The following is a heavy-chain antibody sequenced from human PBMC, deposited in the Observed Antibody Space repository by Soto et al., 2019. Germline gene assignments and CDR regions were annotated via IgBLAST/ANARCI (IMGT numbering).Heavy chain of an antibody. CDR3: ARERSVGYCITTTCPTPFYYYAMDV. CDR1: GGTFTNYA. D-gene: IGHD2-2*01. J-gene: IGHJ6*02. CDR2: IIPVFGTP. Sequence: QVQLVQSGAEVKKPGSSLKVSCKASGGTFTNYAFSWVRQAPGQGLEWMGGIIPVFGTPDYAQKFQGRVTRTADESTRTASMELSSLRSDDTAVYYCARERSVGYCITTTCPTPFYYYAMDVWGQGTTVTVSS. V-gene: IGHV1-69*12.